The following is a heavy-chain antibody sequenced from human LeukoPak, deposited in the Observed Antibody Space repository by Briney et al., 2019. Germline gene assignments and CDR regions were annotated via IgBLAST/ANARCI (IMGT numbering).Heavy chain of an antibody. CDR3: AKGGFGFGELKFDY. Sequence: GGSLRLSCAASGISFSSYAMSWARQAPGKGLEWVSGISASGGTTYYADSVKGRFTISRDDSKNRMYLQMNSLRAEDTAVYHCAKGGFGFGELKFDYWGQGTLVTVSS. D-gene: IGHD3-10*01. V-gene: IGHV3-23*01. J-gene: IGHJ4*02. CDR2: ISASGGTT. CDR1: GISFSSYA.